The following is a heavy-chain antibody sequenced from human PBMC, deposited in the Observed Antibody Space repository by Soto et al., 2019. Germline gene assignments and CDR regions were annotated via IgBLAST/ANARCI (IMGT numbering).Heavy chain of an antibody. V-gene: IGHV4-30-4*01. Sequence: SETLSLTCTVSGGSIGSGDDYWSWIRQPPGKGLEWIGYIYYSGSTYYNPSLKSRVTISVDTSKNQFSLKLSSVTAADTAVYYCASSDSGSYYVAYFDYWGQGTLVTVSS. J-gene: IGHJ4*02. CDR1: GGSIGSGDDY. CDR3: ASSDSGSYYVAYFDY. D-gene: IGHD1-26*01. CDR2: IYYSGST.